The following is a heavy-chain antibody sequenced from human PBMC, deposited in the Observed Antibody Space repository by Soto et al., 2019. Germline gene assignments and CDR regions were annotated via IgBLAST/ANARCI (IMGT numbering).Heavy chain of an antibody. D-gene: IGHD1-26*01. Sequence: GPRRLSCAASGFTFHDYAMPSVRQAPGNGVGWFSLISWDGRRSYYTASVKGLFIMSRDNNRESLSLLMPSRETGDSGLYCCAKGVCSGATTACYTRLDSWGQGSQGAVCS. CDR1: GFTFHDYA. CDR3: AKGVCSGATTACYTRLDS. V-gene: IGHV3-43D*04. CDR2: ISWDGRRS. J-gene: IGHJ4*02.